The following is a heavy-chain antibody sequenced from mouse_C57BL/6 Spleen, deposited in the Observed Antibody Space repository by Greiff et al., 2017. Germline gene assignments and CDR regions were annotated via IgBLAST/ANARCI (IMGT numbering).Heavy chain of an antibody. CDR2: IDPNSGGT. Sequence: VQLQQPGAELVKPGASVKLSCKASGYTFTSYWMHWVKQGPGRGLEWIGRIDPNSGGTKYNEKFKSKATLTVDKPSSTAYMQRSSLTSEDSAVYYCARSDGSNWAWFAYWGQGTLVTVSA. CDR3: ARSDGSNWAWFAY. J-gene: IGHJ3*01. V-gene: IGHV1-72*01. CDR1: GYTFTSYW. D-gene: IGHD2-3*01.